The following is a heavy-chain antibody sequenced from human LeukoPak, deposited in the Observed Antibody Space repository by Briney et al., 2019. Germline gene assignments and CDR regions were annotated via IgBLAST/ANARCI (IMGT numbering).Heavy chain of an antibody. J-gene: IGHJ4*02. CDR3: ARAYYGSTFDY. V-gene: IGHV3-48*03. CDR1: GFTFSSYE. CDR2: IGSSGSTI. D-gene: IGHD3-10*01. Sequence: PGGSLRLSCAASGFTFSSYEMNWVRQAPGKGLEWVSYIGSSGSTIYYADSVKGRFTISRDNAKNSLYLQMNSLRAEDTAVYYCARAYYGSTFDYWGQGTLVTVSS.